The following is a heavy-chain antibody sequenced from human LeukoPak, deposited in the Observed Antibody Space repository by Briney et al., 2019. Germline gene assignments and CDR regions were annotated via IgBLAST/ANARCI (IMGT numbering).Heavy chain of an antibody. D-gene: IGHD2-2*01. V-gene: IGHV4-59*08. CDR1: GGCISSYY. Sequence: SETLSLTCTVSGGCISSYYWSWIRQPPGKGLEWVGYVYSIASTRYNPSLKSRVTISIDTSKYQFSLKLSSVTAADTAVYYCARGVCTSTSCYAGDYGLDVWGQGTTVTVS. CDR2: VYSIAST. CDR3: ARGVCTSTSCYAGDYGLDV. J-gene: IGHJ6*02.